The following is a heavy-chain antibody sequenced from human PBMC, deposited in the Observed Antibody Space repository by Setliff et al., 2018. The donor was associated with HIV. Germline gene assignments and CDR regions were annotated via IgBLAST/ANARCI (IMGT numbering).Heavy chain of an antibody. CDR1: GGSISSENHY. CDR3: ARAYFGSGIYY. Sequence: SETLSLTCTVSGGSISSENHYLTWIRQPAGKGLEWIGRIYTSGATKYSPSLKSRVTISIDTSENQVSLKLYSVTAADTAVYYCARAYFGSGIYYWGQGTLVTVSS. CDR2: IYTSGAT. J-gene: IGHJ4*02. D-gene: IGHD3-10*01. V-gene: IGHV4-61*02.